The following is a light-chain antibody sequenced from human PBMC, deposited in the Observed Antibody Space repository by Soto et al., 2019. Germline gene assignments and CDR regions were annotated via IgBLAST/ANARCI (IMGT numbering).Light chain of an antibody. V-gene: IGKV1-9*01. CDR3: QQLQSTPFT. CDR1: QDISRY. CDR2: GAS. Sequence: QLTQSPSSLSASVGDRVTITCRASQDISRYLAWYQQKAGKAPKLLIYGASTLQSGVPSRFSGFESGTEFTLTISSLQPEDFATYHCQQLQSTPFTFGPGTTVDV. J-gene: IGKJ3*01.